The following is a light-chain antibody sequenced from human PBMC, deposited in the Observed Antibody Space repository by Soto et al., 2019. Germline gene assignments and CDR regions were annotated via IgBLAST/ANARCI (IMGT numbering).Light chain of an antibody. CDR1: TSDVGGYYY. Sequence: QSVLTQPASVSGSPGQSITISCAGTTSDVGGYYYVSWYQQHPGKAPKLMIYDVNSRPSGVSNRFSGSRSGNTASLTISGAQAEDEAEYYCSSYTGSSTHVLFGGGTKVTVL. J-gene: IGLJ2*01. CDR3: SSYTGSSTHVL. CDR2: DVN. V-gene: IGLV2-14*01.